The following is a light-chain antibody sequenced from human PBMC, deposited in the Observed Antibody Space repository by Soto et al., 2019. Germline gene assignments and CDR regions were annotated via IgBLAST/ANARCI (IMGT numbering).Light chain of an antibody. CDR1: QTISSW. Sequence: DIQMTQSPSTLSGSVGDRVTITCLASQTISSWLAWYQQKPGKAPKLLIYKASTLKSGVPSRFSGSGSGTEFTLTISSLQPDDFATYYCQHYNSYSEACGQGTTVDNK. CDR3: QHYNSYSEA. J-gene: IGKJ1*01. V-gene: IGKV1-5*03. CDR2: KAS.